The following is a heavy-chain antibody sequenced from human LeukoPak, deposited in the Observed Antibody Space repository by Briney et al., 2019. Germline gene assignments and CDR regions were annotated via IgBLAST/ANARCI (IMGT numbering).Heavy chain of an antibody. CDR3: AKVPLSRRCYDY. CDR1: GFTFKSYA. CDR2: ISDSGGIT. Sequence: GGSLRLSCAASGFTFKSYAMTWVRQAPGKGLEWVSTISDSGGITYYADSVKGRFTISRDNSENTLYLQMNSLRVEDTAVYYCAKVPLSRRCYDYWGQGTLVTVSS. V-gene: IGHV3-23*01. J-gene: IGHJ4*02. D-gene: IGHD2-8*01.